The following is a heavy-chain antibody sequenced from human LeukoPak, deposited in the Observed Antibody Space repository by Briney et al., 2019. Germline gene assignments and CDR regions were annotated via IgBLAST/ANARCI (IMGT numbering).Heavy chain of an antibody. CDR2: ISSTSRSSYI. CDR1: GFTFSSYS. J-gene: IGHJ4*02. Sequence: GGSLRLSCAASGFTFSSYSMNWVCQAPGKGLEWVSSISSTSRSSYIFYAESVKGRFTISRDNTKNSLFLQMNSLVAEDTAVYYCARGRGWVDHWGQGTLVTVSS. D-gene: IGHD3-16*01. V-gene: IGHV3-21*01. CDR3: ARGRGWVDH.